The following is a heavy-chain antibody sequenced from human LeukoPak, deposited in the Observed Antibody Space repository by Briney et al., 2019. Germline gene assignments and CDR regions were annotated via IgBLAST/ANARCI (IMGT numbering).Heavy chain of an antibody. Sequence: GGSLRLSRAASGLTFSSYSMNWVRQAPGKGLEWVSYISSSSTIYYADSVKGRFTISRDNAKNSLYLQMNSLRDEDTAVYYCARARASGRSGFDYWGQGTLVTASS. V-gene: IGHV3-48*02. CDR2: ISSSSTI. J-gene: IGHJ4*02. CDR1: GLTFSSYS. CDR3: ARARASGRSGFDY. D-gene: IGHD6-19*01.